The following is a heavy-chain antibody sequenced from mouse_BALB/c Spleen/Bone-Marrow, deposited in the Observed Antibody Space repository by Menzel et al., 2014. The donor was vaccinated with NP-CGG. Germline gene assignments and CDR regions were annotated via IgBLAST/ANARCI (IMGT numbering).Heavy chain of an antibody. Sequence: EVKVVESGGGLVQPGGSRKLSCAASGFTFSDYGMAWVGQAPGKGPEWVAFISNLAYSIYYTDTVTGRFTISRENAKNTLYLEMSSLRSEDTAMYYCARALAYGSSFDYWGQGTTLTVSS. CDR3: ARALAYGSSFDY. CDR2: ISNLAYSI. CDR1: GFTFSDYG. V-gene: IGHV5-15*02. J-gene: IGHJ2*01. D-gene: IGHD1-1*01.